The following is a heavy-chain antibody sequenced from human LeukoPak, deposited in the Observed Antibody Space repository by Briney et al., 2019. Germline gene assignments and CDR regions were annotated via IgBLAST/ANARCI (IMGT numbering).Heavy chain of an antibody. CDR3: AKESGGRYFDY. V-gene: IGHV3-9*01. D-gene: IGHD6-25*01. Sequence: GGSLRLSCAASGFTFDDYAMHWVRQAPGKGLEWVSGISRNSGSIGYADSVKGRFTISRDNAKNSLYLQMNSLRAEDAALYYCAKESGGRYFDYWGQGTLVTVSS. CDR2: ISRNSGSI. J-gene: IGHJ4*02. CDR1: GFTFDDYA.